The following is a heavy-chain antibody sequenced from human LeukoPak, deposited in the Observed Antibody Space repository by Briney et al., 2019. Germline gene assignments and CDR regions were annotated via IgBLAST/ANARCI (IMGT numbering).Heavy chain of an antibody. Sequence: PSETLSLTCTVSGGSISSYYWSWIRQPPGKGLEWVGYIYYSGSTNYKSSLKSRVTISVDTSKNQFSLKLSSVTAADTAVYYCARTTEGGYSYGYFYYYYMDVWGKGTTVTISS. J-gene: IGHJ6*03. CDR3: ARTTEGGYSYGYFYYYYMDV. D-gene: IGHD5-18*01. CDR2: IYYSGST. V-gene: IGHV4-59*01. CDR1: GGSISSYY.